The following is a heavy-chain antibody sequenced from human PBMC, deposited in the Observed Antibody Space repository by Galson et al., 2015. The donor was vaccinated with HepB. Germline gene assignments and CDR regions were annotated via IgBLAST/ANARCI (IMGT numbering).Heavy chain of an antibody. CDR2: INPSAGNT. V-gene: IGHV1-46*01. CDR3: AREGPATYYFEE. Sequence: SVKVSCKASGYTFTSYLIHWVRQAPGQGLEYMGMINPSAGNTYYAPRFQGRRTMSSDTSTSKAYMELNSLRSDDTAMYYCAREGPATYYFEEWGQGTLVTVSS. J-gene: IGHJ4*02. CDR1: GYTFTSYL. D-gene: IGHD2-2*01.